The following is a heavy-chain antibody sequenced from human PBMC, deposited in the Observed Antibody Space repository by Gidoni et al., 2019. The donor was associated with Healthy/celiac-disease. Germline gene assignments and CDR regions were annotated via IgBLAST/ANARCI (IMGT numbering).Heavy chain of an antibody. CDR2: IYYSGST. Sequence: QVQLQESGPGLVKPSETLYLTCTVSGGSISSYYWSWIRQSPGKGLEWIVYIYYSGSTNYNPSLKRRVTISVDTSKNQFSLKLSSVTAADTAVYYCATTHCSSTSCDGEIDYWGQGTLVTVSS. CDR3: ATTHCSSTSCDGEIDY. J-gene: IGHJ4*02. CDR1: GGSISSYY. V-gene: IGHV4-59*01. D-gene: IGHD2-2*01.